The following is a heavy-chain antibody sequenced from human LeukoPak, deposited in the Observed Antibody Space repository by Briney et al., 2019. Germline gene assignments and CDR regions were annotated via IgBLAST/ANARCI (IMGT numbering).Heavy chain of an antibody. CDR3: ARRYYFDAFDI. Sequence: MASETLSLTCTVSGGSISSYYWSWIRQPPGKGLEWIGYINYSGSTNYNPSLKSRVTISVDTSKNQFSLKLSSVTAADTAVYYCARRYYFDAFDIWGQGTMVTVSS. CDR2: INYSGST. CDR1: GGSISSYY. V-gene: IGHV4-59*08. D-gene: IGHD3-10*01. J-gene: IGHJ3*02.